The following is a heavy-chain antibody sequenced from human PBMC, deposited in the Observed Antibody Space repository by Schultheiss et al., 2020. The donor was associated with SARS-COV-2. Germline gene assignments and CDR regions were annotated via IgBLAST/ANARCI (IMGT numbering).Heavy chain of an antibody. D-gene: IGHD3-10*01. CDR2: IFYTGST. CDR3: ARGHYYGSGSYYIRTIPPPWVDP. CDR1: GGSISSSNW. J-gene: IGHJ5*02. Sequence: SETLSLTCAVSGGSISSSNWWSWVRQPPGKGLEWIGYIFYTGSTYYNPSLKSRVTISLDTSKNQFSLKLTSVTAADTAVYYCARGHYYGSGSYYIRTIPPPWVDPWGQGTPVTVSS. V-gene: IGHV4-4*02.